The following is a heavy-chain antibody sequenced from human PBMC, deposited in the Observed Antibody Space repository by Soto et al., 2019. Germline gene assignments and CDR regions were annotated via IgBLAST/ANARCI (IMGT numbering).Heavy chain of an antibody. Sequence: QVQLVESGGGVVQPGRSLRLSCAASGFTFSSYAMHWVRQAPGKGLEWVAVISYDGSNKYYADSVKGRFTISRDNSKNTLYLQMNSLSAEDTAVYYCARADYVWGSPKGFDYWGQGTLVTVSS. CDR1: GFTFSSYA. CDR3: ARADYVWGSPKGFDY. D-gene: IGHD3-16*01. CDR2: ISYDGSNK. V-gene: IGHV3-30-3*01. J-gene: IGHJ4*02.